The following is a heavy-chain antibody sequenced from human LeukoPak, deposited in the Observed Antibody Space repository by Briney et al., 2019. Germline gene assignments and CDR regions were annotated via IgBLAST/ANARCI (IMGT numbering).Heavy chain of an antibody. J-gene: IGHJ4*02. CDR1: GGSISSSSYY. Sequence: SETLSLTCTVSGGSISSSSYYWGWIRQPPGKGLEWIGSIYYSGSTYYNPSLKSRVTISVDTSKNQFSLKLSSVTAADTAVYYCARGILWIPLVCYFDYWGQGTLVTVSS. CDR3: ARGILWIPLVCYFDY. V-gene: IGHV4-39*07. D-gene: IGHD3-10*01. CDR2: IYYSGST.